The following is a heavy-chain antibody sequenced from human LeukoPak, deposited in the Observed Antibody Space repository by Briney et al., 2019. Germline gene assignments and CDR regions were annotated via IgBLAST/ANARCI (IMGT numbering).Heavy chain of an antibody. CDR1: GGSFSGYY. V-gene: IGHV4-34*01. Sequence: PSETLSLTCAVYGGSFSGYYWSWIRQPPGKGLEWIGEINHSGSTNYNPSLKSRVTISVDTSKNQFSLKLSSVAAADTAVYYCARVQASPQQLSAFAYWGQGTLVTVSS. CDR3: ARVQASPQQLSAFAY. CDR2: INHSGST. D-gene: IGHD6-13*01. J-gene: IGHJ4*02.